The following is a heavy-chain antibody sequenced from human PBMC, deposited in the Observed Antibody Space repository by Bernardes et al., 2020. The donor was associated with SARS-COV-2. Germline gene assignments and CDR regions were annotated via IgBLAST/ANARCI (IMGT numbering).Heavy chain of an antibody. V-gene: IGHV1-18*01. J-gene: IGHJ4*02. D-gene: IGHD2-15*01. CDR1: GYTPFELS. CDR2: IRAYNDNP. CDR3: AREDIGYCSGGSCQPFDY. Sequence: ASVKVSCKVSGYTPFELSMLCVRRSPGQGLECMGWIRAYNDNPNYAQKLQGRVSTTTDTSTSTAYMELRSLRSDDTAVYYCAREDIGYCSGGSCQPFDYWGQGTLVTDSS.